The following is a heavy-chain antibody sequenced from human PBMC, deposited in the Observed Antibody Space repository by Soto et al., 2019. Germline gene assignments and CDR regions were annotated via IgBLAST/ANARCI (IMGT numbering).Heavy chain of an antibody. Sequence: SETLSLTCTVSGGSVSSGSYYWSWIRQPPGKGLEWIGYIYYSGSTNYNPSLKSRVTISVDTSKNQFSLKMSSVTAADMAVYYCARDGGEYCSSTSCYAFDIWGQGTMVTVSS. CDR2: IYYSGST. J-gene: IGHJ3*02. CDR1: GGSVSSGSYY. CDR3: ARDGGEYCSSTSCYAFDI. D-gene: IGHD2-2*01. V-gene: IGHV4-61*01.